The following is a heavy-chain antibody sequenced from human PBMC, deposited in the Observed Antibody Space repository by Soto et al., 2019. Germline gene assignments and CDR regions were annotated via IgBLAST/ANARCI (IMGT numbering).Heavy chain of an antibody. Sequence: EVQLLESGGGLVQPGGSLRLSCAASGFTFSSYAMSWVRQVPGKGLYWVSSISGRGGNTDYADSVKGRFTISRDNSKNTLYLPMNSLRAEDTAVYYCAKGGRRPGIPAAREFDYWGQGTLVTVSP. V-gene: IGHV3-23*01. CDR1: GFTFSSYA. J-gene: IGHJ4*02. CDR2: ISGRGGNT. D-gene: IGHD2-2*01. CDR3: AKGGRRPGIPAAREFDY.